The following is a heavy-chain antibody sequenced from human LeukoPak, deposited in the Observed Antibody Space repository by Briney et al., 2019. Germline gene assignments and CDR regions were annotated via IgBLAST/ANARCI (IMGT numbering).Heavy chain of an antibody. V-gene: IGHV1-69*04. Sequence: SVKVSCKASGGTFSSYAISWVRQAPGQGLEWMGRIIPILGIANYAQKFQGRVTITADKSTSTAYMELSSLRSEDTAVYYCARDFGYCSGGSCYNDPWGQGTLVTVSS. CDR2: IIPILGIA. D-gene: IGHD2-15*01. CDR3: ARDFGYCSGGSCYNDP. J-gene: IGHJ5*02. CDR1: GGTFSSYA.